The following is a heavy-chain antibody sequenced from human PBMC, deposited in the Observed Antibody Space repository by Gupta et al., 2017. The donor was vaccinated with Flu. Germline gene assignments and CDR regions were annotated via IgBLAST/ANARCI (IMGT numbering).Heavy chain of an antibody. CDR2: ISSSGHYT. Sequence: QVQPVAPGGDLVKPGGSLRLPCAASDFDFSHFYMSWIRQAPGKGLEWISYISSSGHYTEYADSVKGRFTMSRDNAKNLLYLQMNSLRADDTAGYYCARESLGGAFDSWGQGTRVTVSS. J-gene: IGHJ4*02. V-gene: IGHV3-11*05. CDR3: ARESLGGAFDS. D-gene: IGHD1-26*01. CDR1: DFDFSHFY.